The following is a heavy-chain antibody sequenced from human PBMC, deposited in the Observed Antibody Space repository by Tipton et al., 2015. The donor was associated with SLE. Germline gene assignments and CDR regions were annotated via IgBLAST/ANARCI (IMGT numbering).Heavy chain of an antibody. CDR3: ARDQWLQHWYGDL. D-gene: IGHD6-19*01. J-gene: IGHJ2*01. V-gene: IGHV3-21*01. CDR2: INSSSSYI. CDR1: GFTFSSYS. Sequence: SLRLSCAASGFTFSSYSMHWFRPAPGKGLEWVSSINSSSSYIYYADSVTGRFTISRDNAKNSLSLQMNSLRAEDTAVYYCARDQWLQHWYGDLWGRGTLVTVAS.